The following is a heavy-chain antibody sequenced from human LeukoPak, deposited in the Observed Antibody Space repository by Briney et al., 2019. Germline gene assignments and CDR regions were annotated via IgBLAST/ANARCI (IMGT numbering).Heavy chain of an antibody. D-gene: IGHD6-13*01. CDR2: ISWNSGSI. CDR1: GLTLSNYW. V-gene: IGHV3-9*01. CDR3: ARDPSAAGTIYYGMDV. Sequence: GGSLRLSCAASGLTLSNYWMHWVRQAPGKGLEWVSGISWNSGSIGYADSVKGRFTISRDNAKNSLYLQMNSLRAEDTALYYCARDPSAAGTIYYGMDVWGQGTTVTVSS. J-gene: IGHJ6*02.